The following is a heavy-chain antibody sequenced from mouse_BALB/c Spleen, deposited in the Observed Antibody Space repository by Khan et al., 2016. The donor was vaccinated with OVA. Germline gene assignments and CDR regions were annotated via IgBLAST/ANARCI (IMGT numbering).Heavy chain of an antibody. V-gene: IGHV3-2*02. CDR3: ARDYYGSSYFDY. CDR2: INKSGST. CDR1: GYSITSDYA. J-gene: IGHJ2*01. Sequence: EVQLQESGPGLVKPSQSLSLTCTVTGYSITSDYAWNWIRQFPGRKLEWMAYINKSGSTSYNPSLKSRISVTRDTSKNQFYLQLNSVTTEDAATYDCARDYYGSSYFDYWGQGTTLTVSS. D-gene: IGHD1-1*01.